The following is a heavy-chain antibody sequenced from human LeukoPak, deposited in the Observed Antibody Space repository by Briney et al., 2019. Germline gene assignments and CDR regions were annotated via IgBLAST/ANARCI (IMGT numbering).Heavy chain of an antibody. D-gene: IGHD6-19*01. CDR2: INSDGSST. CDR1: GFTFSSYS. Sequence: GGSLRLSCAASGFTFSSYSMNWVRQAPGKGLVWVSRINSDGSSTSYADSVKGRFTISRDNVKNTRYLQMNSLRAEDTAVYYCARAPPSQFSNWFDPWGQGTLVTVSS. CDR3: ARAPPSQFSNWFDP. V-gene: IGHV3-74*01. J-gene: IGHJ5*02.